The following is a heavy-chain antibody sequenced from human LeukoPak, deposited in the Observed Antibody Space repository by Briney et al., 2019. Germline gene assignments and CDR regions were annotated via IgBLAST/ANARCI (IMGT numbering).Heavy chain of an antibody. Sequence: GGSLRLSCVASGFTFTNYAMNWVRQAPGKGLEWVSSLSASGDDASYADSVKGRFTISRDNSKNTLYLLMNSLRVEDTAVYYCAIWELLRIEGYWGQGTLVTVSS. D-gene: IGHD1-26*01. CDR2: LSASGDDA. CDR3: AIWELLRIEGY. CDR1: GFTFTNYA. V-gene: IGHV3-23*01. J-gene: IGHJ4*02.